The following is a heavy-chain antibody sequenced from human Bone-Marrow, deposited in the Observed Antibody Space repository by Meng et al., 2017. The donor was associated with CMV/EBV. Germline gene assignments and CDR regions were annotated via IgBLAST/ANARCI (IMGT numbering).Heavy chain of an antibody. V-gene: IGHV3-23*01. CDR1: GFPFRSYS. Sequence: GGSLRLSCAASGFPFRSYSMNWVRQAPGKGLEWVSAISGSGGSTYYADSVKGRFTISRDNSKNTLYLQMNSLRAEDTAVYYCAKDKGMDVWGQGTTVTVAS. CDR3: AKDKGMDV. CDR2: ISGSGGST. J-gene: IGHJ6*02.